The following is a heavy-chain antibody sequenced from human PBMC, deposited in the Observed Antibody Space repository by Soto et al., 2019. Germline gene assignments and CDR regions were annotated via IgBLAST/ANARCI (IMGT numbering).Heavy chain of an antibody. V-gene: IGHV1-46*01. CDR1: GYTFTHYY. CDR2: INPASGST. D-gene: IGHD6-25*01. CDR3: ARDLAAGDH. Sequence: QVQLVQSGAEVKKPGASVKLSCRTSGYTFTHYYIYWVRQAPGQGLEWLAIINPASGSTNYAQDFLGRVTLTMDTSTTTVYLELSGLRAEDPAIVYCARDLAAGDHWGQGNRVTVSS. J-gene: IGHJ4*02.